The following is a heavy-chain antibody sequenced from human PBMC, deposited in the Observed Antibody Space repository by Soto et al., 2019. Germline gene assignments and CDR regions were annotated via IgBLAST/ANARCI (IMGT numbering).Heavy chain of an antibody. D-gene: IGHD4-4*01. CDR3: AKDSNKYSSSLRGRYFDY. J-gene: IGHJ4*02. CDR1: GFTFDDFA. V-gene: IGHV3-23*01. Sequence: GGSLRLSCAASGFTFDDFARHWVGQAAGKRLAWVSGIRGGGSNTFYADYVKGQYTISRDNSKNTLLLQMNSLGAEDTAVDYCAKDSNKYSSSLRGRYFDYWGQGIGVTVSS. CDR2: IRGGGSNT.